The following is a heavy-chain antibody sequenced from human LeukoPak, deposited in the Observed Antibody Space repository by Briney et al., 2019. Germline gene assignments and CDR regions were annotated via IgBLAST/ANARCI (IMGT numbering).Heavy chain of an antibody. CDR3: ARASSWSGYYELGY. D-gene: IGHD3-3*01. CDR2: IYYSGST. V-gene: IGHV4-59*01. Sequence: NASETLSLTCTVSGGSISSYYWSWIRQPPGKGLEWIGYIYYSGSTSYNPSLKSRVTISVDTSKNQFSLKLSSVTAADTAVYYCARASSWSGYYELGYWGQGTLVTVSS. J-gene: IGHJ4*02. CDR1: GGSISSYY.